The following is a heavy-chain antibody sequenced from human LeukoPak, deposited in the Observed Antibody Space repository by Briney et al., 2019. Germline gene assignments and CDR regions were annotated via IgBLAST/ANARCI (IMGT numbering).Heavy chain of an antibody. CDR1: GFTFSSYA. V-gene: IGHV3-30-3*01. D-gene: IGHD2-2*01. J-gene: IGHJ4*02. Sequence: GRSLRLSCAASGFTFSSYAMHWVRQAPGKGLEWVAVISYDGSNKYYADSVKGRFTISRDNSKNTLYLQMNSLRAEDTAVYYCARAADIVVVPAAPLGYWGQGTLVTVSS. CDR3: ARAADIVVVPAAPLGY. CDR2: ISYDGSNK.